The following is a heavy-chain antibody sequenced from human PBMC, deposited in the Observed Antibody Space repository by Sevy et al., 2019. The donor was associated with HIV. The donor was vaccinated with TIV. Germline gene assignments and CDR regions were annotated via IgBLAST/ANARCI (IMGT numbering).Heavy chain of an antibody. D-gene: IGHD2-2*01. J-gene: IGHJ6*02. CDR1: GFTFSSYG. CDR2: IRYDGSNK. CDR3: AKSLIYCSSTSCPDYYYYGMDV. Sequence: GGSLRLSCVASGFTFSSYGMHWVRQAPGKGLEWVAFIRYDGSNKYYADSVKGRFTISRDNSKNTLYLQMNSLRAEDTAVYYCAKSLIYCSSTSCPDYYYYGMDVWGQGTTVTVSS. V-gene: IGHV3-30*02.